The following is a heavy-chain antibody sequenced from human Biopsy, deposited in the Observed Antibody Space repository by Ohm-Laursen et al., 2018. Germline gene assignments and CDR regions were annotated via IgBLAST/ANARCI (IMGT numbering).Heavy chain of an antibody. D-gene: IGHD6-25*01. Sequence: SQTLSLTCTVSGGSISSYQWTWIRQPPGKGLEWIGYLYNTGGTNYNPSLKSRVTISVDTSKNQFSLTLRSVTAADTAVYYCAREAAIIDPRTRAFDYWGQGTLVTVSS. CDR2: LYNTGGT. CDR3: AREAAIIDPRTRAFDY. V-gene: IGHV4-59*01. J-gene: IGHJ4*02. CDR1: GGSISSYQ.